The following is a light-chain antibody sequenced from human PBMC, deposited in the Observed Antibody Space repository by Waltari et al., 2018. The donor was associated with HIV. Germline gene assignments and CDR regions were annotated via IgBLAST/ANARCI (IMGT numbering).Light chain of an antibody. CDR1: SSAVGGYKY. CDR3: CSYAGSYSYV. CDR2: DVS. V-gene: IGLV2-11*01. Sequence: QSALTHPRSVSGSPGQSVTISCTGSSSAVGGYKYVSWYEQHPGKAPKLMIYDVSKRPSGVPDRFSGSKSGNTASLTISGLQAEDEADYYCCSYAGSYSYVFGTGTKVTVL. J-gene: IGLJ1*01.